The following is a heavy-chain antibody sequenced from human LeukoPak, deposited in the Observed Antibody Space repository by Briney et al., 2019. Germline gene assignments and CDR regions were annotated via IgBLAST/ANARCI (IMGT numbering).Heavy chain of an antibody. V-gene: IGHV4-31*03. CDR1: GGFISSGGYY. CDR3: ARAMVYAKGPFDY. J-gene: IGHJ4*02. Sequence: SETLSLTCTVSGGFISSGGYYWSWIRQHPGKGLEWIGYIYYSGSTYYNPSLKSRVTISVDTSKNQFSLKLSSVTAADTAVYYCARAMVYAKGPFDYWGQGTLVTVSS. CDR2: IYYSGST. D-gene: IGHD2-8*01.